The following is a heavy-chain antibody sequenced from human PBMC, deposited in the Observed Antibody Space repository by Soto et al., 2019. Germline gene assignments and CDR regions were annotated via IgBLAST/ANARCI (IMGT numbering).Heavy chain of an antibody. CDR1: GFTFSSYG. CDR2: IWYDGSNK. V-gene: IGHV3-33*01. CDR3: ASSSHYDFWKKAFDI. Sequence: GGSLRLSCAASGFTFSSYGMHWGRQAPGKGLEWAAGIWYDGSNKNYAYSLKGRFTITRDNSKNTRYLQMNSLRAEDTAVYYCASSSHYDFWKKAFDIWGQGTMVTVSS. D-gene: IGHD3-3*01. J-gene: IGHJ3*02.